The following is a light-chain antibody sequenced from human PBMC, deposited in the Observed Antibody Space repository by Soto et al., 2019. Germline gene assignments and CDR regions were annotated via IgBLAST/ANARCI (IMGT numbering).Light chain of an antibody. CDR1: QSISSY. CDR3: QQSYSTPPT. J-gene: IGKJ1*01. Sequence: DIQMTQSPSSLSASVGDRVTITCRASQSISSYVNWYQQKPGKAPKLLIYATSNLQSGVPSTFSGSGSATDFTLTISSLQPEDFATYYCQQSYSTPPTFGQGTKVEIK. V-gene: IGKV1-39*01. CDR2: ATS.